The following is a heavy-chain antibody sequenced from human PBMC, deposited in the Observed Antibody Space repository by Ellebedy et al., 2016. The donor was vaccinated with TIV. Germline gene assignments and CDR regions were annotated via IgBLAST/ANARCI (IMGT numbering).Heavy chain of an antibody. Sequence: SETLSLXCTVSGGSISSYYWSWIRQPPGKGLEWIGYIYYSGSTNYNPSLKSRVTISVDTSKNQFSLKLSSVTAADTAVYYCARVGEMATIHDAFDIWGQGTMVTVSS. D-gene: IGHD5-24*01. CDR3: ARVGEMATIHDAFDI. V-gene: IGHV4-59*01. J-gene: IGHJ3*02. CDR1: GGSISSYY. CDR2: IYYSGST.